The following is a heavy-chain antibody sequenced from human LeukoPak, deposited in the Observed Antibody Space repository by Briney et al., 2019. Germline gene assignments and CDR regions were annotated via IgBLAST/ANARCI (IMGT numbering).Heavy chain of an antibody. CDR2: IYYSGST. CDR1: GGSISSYY. V-gene: IGHV4-59*01. D-gene: IGHD3-22*01. Sequence: PSETLSLTCTVSGGSISSYYWSWIRQPPGKGLEWIGYIYYSGSTNYNPSLKSRVTISVDTSKNQFSLKLSSVTAADTAVYYCARIDSSGYYYLHRYFDLWGRGTLVTVSS. J-gene: IGHJ2*01. CDR3: ARIDSSGYYYLHRYFDL.